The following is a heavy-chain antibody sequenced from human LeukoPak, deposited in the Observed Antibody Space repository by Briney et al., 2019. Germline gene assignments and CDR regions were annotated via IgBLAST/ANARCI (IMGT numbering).Heavy chain of an antibody. Sequence: GESLKISCKGSGYSFTSYWIGWVRQLPGKGLVCMGLIYPGDSDTRYSPSFQGQVTISADRSISTAYLQWSSLKASDTAMYYCARGPRVGVSSDFDIWGQGTMVTVSS. V-gene: IGHV5-51*01. J-gene: IGHJ3*02. CDR3: ARGPRVGVSSDFDI. CDR2: IYPGDSDT. CDR1: GYSFTSYW. D-gene: IGHD1-26*01.